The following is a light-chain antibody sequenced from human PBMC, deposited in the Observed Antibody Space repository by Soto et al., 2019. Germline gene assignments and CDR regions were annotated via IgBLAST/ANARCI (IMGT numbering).Light chain of an antibody. CDR3: QQYVSSPQLT. CDR2: GAS. CDR1: QSVSSSY. J-gene: IGKJ4*01. V-gene: IGKV3-20*01. Sequence: EIVLTQSPGTLSLSPGERATLSCRASQSVSSSYLAWYQQKPGQAPRLLIYGASSRATGIPDRFSGSGSGTDFTLTISRLEPEDFAVYYCQQYVSSPQLTFAGGTKVDIK.